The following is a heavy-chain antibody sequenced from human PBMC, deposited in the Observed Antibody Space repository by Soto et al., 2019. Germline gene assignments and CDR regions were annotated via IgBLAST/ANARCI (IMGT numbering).Heavy chain of an antibody. CDR1: GFTFSAAW. Sequence: EVQLVESGGGLVKPGGSLRLSCAAYGFTFSAAWMTWVRQAPGKGLEWLGRIKSDGTTDYPAPMRGTFTVSRDDSKRILYLQMDSLKIDDTAIYYCAADTPEAGVGELDYWGQGTLVTVSS. V-gene: IGHV3-15*01. J-gene: IGHJ4*02. D-gene: IGHD6-13*01. CDR2: IKSDGTT. CDR3: AADTPEAGVGELDY.